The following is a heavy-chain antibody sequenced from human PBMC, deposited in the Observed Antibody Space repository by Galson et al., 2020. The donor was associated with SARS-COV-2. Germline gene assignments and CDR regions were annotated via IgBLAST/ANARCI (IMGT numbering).Heavy chain of an antibody. D-gene: IGHD1-26*01. J-gene: IGHJ4*02. Sequence: GESLKISCKASGYMLTNYYMHWVRQAPGEGLEWMGLINTGGGSPSYAQKFQDRVTMTRDTSTSTVYMDLSSLRSEDTAMYYCARGLQGAREEFDYWGQGTLVTVSA. CDR1: GYMLTNYY. CDR2: INTGGGSP. CDR3: ARGLQGAREEFDY. V-gene: IGHV1-46*03.